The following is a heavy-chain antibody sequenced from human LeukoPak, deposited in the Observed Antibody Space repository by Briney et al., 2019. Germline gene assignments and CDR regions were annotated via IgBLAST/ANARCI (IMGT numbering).Heavy chain of an antibody. CDR3: ARVRRMGYYTYYYYMDV. Sequence: PSETLSLTCTVSGYSISSGYYWGWIRQPPGKGLEWIGSIYHSGSTYYNPSLKSRVTISVDKSKNQFSLKLSSVTAADTAVYYCARVRRMGYYTYYYYMDVWGKGTTVTVSS. CDR1: GYSISSGYY. CDR2: IYHSGST. V-gene: IGHV4-38-2*02. D-gene: IGHD3-22*01. J-gene: IGHJ6*03.